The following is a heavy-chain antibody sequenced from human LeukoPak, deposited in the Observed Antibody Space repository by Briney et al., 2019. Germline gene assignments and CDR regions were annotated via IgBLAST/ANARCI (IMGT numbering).Heavy chain of an antibody. D-gene: IGHD3-22*01. CDR1: GFIFSNHW. CDR3: VRESSGYAS. V-gene: IGHV3-74*01. CDR2: VTGEGSS. Sequence: GGSLRLSCAASGFIFSNHWMHWVRQHPGKEPVWVARVTGEGSSIYADSVKGRFTISRDNAKNRVSLQMNSLRVEDTGVYYCVRESSGYASWGQGTLVTVSS. J-gene: IGHJ5*02.